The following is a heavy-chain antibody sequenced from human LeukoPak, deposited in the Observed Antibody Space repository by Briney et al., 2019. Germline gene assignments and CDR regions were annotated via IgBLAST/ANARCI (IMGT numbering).Heavy chain of an antibody. CDR1: GGSFSGYY. V-gene: IGHV4-34*01. CDR3: ARASAASAGGKNFDY. J-gene: IGHJ4*02. CDR2: INHSGST. Sequence: KPSETLSLTCAVYGGSFSGYYWSWIRQPPGKGLEWIGEINHSGSTNYNPSLKSRVTISVDTSKNQFSLKLSSVTAADTAVYYCARASAASAGGKNFDYWGQGTLVTVSS. D-gene: IGHD3-16*01.